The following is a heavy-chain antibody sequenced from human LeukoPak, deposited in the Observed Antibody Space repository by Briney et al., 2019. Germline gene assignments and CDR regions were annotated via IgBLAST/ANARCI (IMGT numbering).Heavy chain of an antibody. D-gene: IGHD3-22*01. CDR2: IVVGSGNT. J-gene: IGHJ4*02. CDR1: GFTFTSSA. CDR3: AAVSDSSGLDFGFDY. V-gene: IGHV1-58*01. Sequence: SVKVSCKASGFTFTSSAVQWVRQARGQRLERIGWIVVGSGNTNYAQKFQERVTITRDMSTSTAYMELSSLRSEDTAVYYCAAVSDSSGLDFGFDYWGQGTLVTVSS.